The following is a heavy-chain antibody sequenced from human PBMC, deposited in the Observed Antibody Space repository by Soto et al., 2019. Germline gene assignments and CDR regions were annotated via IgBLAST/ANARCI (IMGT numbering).Heavy chain of an antibody. CDR1: GFTFSSYA. D-gene: IGHD3-22*01. Sequence: EVQLLESGGGLVQPGGSLRLSCAASGFTFSSYAMSWVRQAPGKGLEWVSAISGSGGSTYYADSVKGRFTISRDNSKNTLYLQMNSLRAEDTAVYYCAKSLGSYSYYYDSSGYFVDYWGQGTLVTVSS. V-gene: IGHV3-23*01. CDR2: ISGSGGST. J-gene: IGHJ4*02. CDR3: AKSLGSYSYYYDSSGYFVDY.